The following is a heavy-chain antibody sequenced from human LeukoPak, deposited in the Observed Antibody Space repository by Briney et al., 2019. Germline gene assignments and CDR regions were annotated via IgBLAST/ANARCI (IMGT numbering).Heavy chain of an antibody. Sequence: GGSLRLSCAASGFTFSSYSMNWVRQAPGKGLEWVSYISSSSSTIYYADSVKGRFTISRDNAKNSLYLQMNSLRAEDTAVYYCAREGPSGSIDYWGQGTLVTVSS. CDR2: ISSSSSTI. D-gene: IGHD2/OR15-2a*01. CDR3: AREGPSGSIDY. J-gene: IGHJ4*02. CDR1: GFTFSSYS. V-gene: IGHV3-48*01.